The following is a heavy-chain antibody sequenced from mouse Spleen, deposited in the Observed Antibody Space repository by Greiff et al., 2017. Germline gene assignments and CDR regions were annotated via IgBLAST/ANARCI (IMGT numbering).Heavy chain of an antibody. CDR2: IDPETGGT. Sequence: QVQLQQSGAELVRPGASVTLSCKASGYTFTDYEMHWVKQTPVHGLEWIGAIDPETGGTAYNQKFKGKAILTADKSSSTAYMELRSLTSEDSAVYYCATTVVSSYYGNYGAMDYWGQGTSVTVSS. V-gene: IGHV1-15*01. D-gene: IGHD2-10*01. J-gene: IGHJ4*01. CDR1: GYTFTDYE. CDR3: ATTVVSSYYGNYGAMDY.